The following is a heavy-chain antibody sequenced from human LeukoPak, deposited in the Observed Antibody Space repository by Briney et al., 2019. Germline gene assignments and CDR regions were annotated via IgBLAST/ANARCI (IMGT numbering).Heavy chain of an antibody. CDR3: TTEIYGDYSSVDY. V-gene: IGHV3-15*01. Sequence: GGSLRLSCAASGFTFSNAWMSWVRQAPGKGLEWVGRIKSKTDGGTTDYAAPVKGRFTISRDDSKNTLYLQMNSLKTEDTAVYYCTTEIYGDYSSVDYWGQGTLVTVSS. CDR2: IKSKTDGGTT. J-gene: IGHJ4*02. CDR1: GFTFSNAW. D-gene: IGHD4-17*01.